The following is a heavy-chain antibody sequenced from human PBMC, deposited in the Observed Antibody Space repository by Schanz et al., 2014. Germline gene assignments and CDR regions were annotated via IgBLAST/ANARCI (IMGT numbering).Heavy chain of an antibody. D-gene: IGHD3-3*01. CDR2: MSHSGGVI. CDR3: AREQTMFGVTYTDAYDV. J-gene: IGHJ3*01. V-gene: IGHV3-11*01. CDR1: GFSFSDSF. Sequence: QVQLVDSGGGLVKPGGSLRLSCVASGFSFSDSFMSWIRQTPEKGLEWIAFMSHSGGVIYYAESVRGRFFSSRDNAKNSLYLQMKSLRVDDTAVYYCAREQTMFGVTYTDAYDVWGRGTMVTVSS.